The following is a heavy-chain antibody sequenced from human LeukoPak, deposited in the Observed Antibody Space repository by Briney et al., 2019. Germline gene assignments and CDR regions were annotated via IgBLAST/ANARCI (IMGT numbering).Heavy chain of an antibody. CDR1: GYSFTSYW. D-gene: IGHD6-13*01. J-gene: IGHJ4*02. V-gene: IGHV5-10-1*01. Sequence: GASLKISCKGSGYSFTSYWISWVRQMPGKGLEWMGRIDPSDAYTNYSPSFQGHVTIPSDKSIKTAYLQWSSLKASDTAMYYCARHEGYSSSAEVYWGQGTLVTVSS. CDR3: ARHEGYSSSAEVY. CDR2: IDPSDAYT.